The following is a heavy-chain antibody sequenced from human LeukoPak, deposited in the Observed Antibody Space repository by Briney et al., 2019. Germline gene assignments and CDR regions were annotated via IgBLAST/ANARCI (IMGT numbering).Heavy chain of an antibody. CDR1: GFTFSNYD. CDR3: ARDPGGVVYFDY. V-gene: IGHV3-33*01. Sequence: GRSLRLSCAVSGFTFSNYDMHWVRQAPGKGLEWVAVIWYDGSNKYCADSVKGRFTISRDNSKNTLYLQMNTLRAEDTAVYYCARDPGGVVYFDYWGQGTLVTVSS. J-gene: IGHJ4*02. CDR2: IWYDGSNK. D-gene: IGHD2-8*01.